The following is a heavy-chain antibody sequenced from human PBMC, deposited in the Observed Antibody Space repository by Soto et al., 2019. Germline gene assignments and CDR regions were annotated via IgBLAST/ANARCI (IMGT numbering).Heavy chain of an antibody. J-gene: IGHJ4*02. CDR2: ISSSSSTI. V-gene: IGHV3-48*01. Sequence: EVQLVESGGGLVQPGGSLRLSCAASGFTFSSYSMNWVRQAPGKGLEWVSYISSSSSTIYYEYSVKGRFTISIDNAKNSLYLQMNSLRAEDTGVYYCVRLAASRAFDYCGQGTLVSVSS. CDR3: VRLAASRAFDY. CDR1: GFTFSSYS. D-gene: IGHD2-15*01.